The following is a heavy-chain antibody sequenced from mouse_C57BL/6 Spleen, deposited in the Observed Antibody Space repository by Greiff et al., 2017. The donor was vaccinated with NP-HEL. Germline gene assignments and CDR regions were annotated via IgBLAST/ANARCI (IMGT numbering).Heavy chain of an antibody. CDR3: VRHDYYGPFDY. CDR2: IRSKSNNYAT. CDR1: GFSFNTYA. J-gene: IGHJ2*01. D-gene: IGHD1-2*01. Sequence: EVQGVESGGGLVQPKGSLKLSCAASGFSFNTYAMNWVRQAPGKGLEWVARIRSKSNNYATYYADSVKDRFTISRDDSESMLYLQMNNLKTEDTAMYYCVRHDYYGPFDYWGQGTTLTVSS. V-gene: IGHV10-1*01.